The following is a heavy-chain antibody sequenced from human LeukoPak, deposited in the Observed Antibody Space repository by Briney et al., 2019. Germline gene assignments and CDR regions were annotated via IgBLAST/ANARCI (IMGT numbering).Heavy chain of an antibody. CDR2: ISGSGDNT. D-gene: IGHD2-2*01. CDR3: ALSSIHKDYYFGMDV. Sequence: GGSLRLSCAASGFTFSSYAMSWVRQAPGKGLEWVSGISGSGDNTYYADSVKGRFTISRDNSKNTLYVQVNSLGTEDTAAYYCALSSIHKDYYFGMDVWGQGTTVTVSS. V-gene: IGHV3-23*01. CDR1: GFTFSSYA. J-gene: IGHJ6*02.